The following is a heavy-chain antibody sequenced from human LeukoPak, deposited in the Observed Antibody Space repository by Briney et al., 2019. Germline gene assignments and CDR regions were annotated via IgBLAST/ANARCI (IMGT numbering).Heavy chain of an antibody. J-gene: IGHJ5*02. CDR1: GGSISSGGYS. CDR2: IYHSGST. V-gene: IGHV4-30-2*01. CDR3: ATSRQGDYGDPSWFDP. D-gene: IGHD4-17*01. Sequence: SETLSLTCAVSGGSISSGGYSWSWIRQPPGKGLEWIGYIYHSGSTYYNPSLKSRVTISVDRSKNQFSLKLSSVTAADTAVYYCATSRQGDYGDPSWFDPWGQGTLVTVSS.